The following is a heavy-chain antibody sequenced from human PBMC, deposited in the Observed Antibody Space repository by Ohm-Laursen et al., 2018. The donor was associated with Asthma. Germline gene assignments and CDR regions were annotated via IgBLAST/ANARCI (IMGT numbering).Heavy chain of an antibody. D-gene: IGHD6-19*01. CDR2: IWYDGSNK. J-gene: IGHJ6*02. V-gene: IGHV3-33*01. CDR1: GFTFSSYG. CDR3: ARDLAPYSSPRDGMDV. Sequence: SLRLSCAASGFTFSSYGMHWVRQAPGKGLEWVAVIWYDGSNKYYADSVKGRFTISRDNSKNTLYLQMNSLRAEDTAVYYCARDLAPYSSPRDGMDVWGQGTTVTVSS.